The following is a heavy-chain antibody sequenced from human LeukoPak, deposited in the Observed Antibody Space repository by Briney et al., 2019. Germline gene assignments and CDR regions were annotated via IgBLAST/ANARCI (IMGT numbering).Heavy chain of an antibody. Sequence: SETLSLTCTVSGGSINSNYWSWIRQPPGKGLEWIGYIYYSGSINYNPSLKSRVTISVDRSKNQFSLKVSSVTAADTAVYYCARDVGQYSTSSGYYYYGMDVWGQGTTVTASS. D-gene: IGHD6-6*01. V-gene: IGHV4-59*01. J-gene: IGHJ6*02. CDR2: IYYSGSI. CDR3: ARDVGQYSTSSGYYYYGMDV. CDR1: GGSINSNY.